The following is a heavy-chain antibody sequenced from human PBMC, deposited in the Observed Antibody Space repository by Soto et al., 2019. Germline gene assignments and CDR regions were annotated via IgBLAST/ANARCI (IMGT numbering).Heavy chain of an antibody. Sequence: QVQLVQSGAEVKKPGSSVKVSCKASGGTFSSYAISWVRQAPGQGLEWMGGIIPIFGTANYAQKFQGRVTITADESTRTAYMELGSLRSEDTAVYYCVRVKEDHWNDGSFDIWGPGTMVTVSS. CDR3: VRVKEDHWNDGSFDI. J-gene: IGHJ3*02. D-gene: IGHD1-1*01. CDR1: GGTFSSYA. CDR2: IIPIFGTA. V-gene: IGHV1-69*01.